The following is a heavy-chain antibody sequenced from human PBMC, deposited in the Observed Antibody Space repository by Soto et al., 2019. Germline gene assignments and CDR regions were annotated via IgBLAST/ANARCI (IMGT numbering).Heavy chain of an antibody. D-gene: IGHD3-10*01. CDR3: ARVGSSGAFDI. Sequence: ASVKVSCKTSGYTFTSYYMHWVRQAPGQGLEWMGIINPSGGSTSYAQKFQGRVTMTRDTSTSTVYMELSSLRSEDTAVYYCARVGSSGAFDIWGQGTMVTVSS. CDR1: GYTFTSYY. V-gene: IGHV1-46*01. J-gene: IGHJ3*02. CDR2: INPSGGST.